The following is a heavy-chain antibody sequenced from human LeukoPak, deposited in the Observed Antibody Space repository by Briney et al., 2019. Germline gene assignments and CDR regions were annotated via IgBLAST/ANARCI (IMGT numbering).Heavy chain of an antibody. Sequence: SETLSLTCAVYGGSFSGYYWSWIRQPPGKGLEWIGEINHSGSTNYNPSLKSRVTISVDTSKNQFSLKLSSVTAADTAVYYCARGEGGCSSTSCCTYPFDYWGQGTLVTVSS. CDR1: GGSFSGYY. V-gene: IGHV4-34*01. D-gene: IGHD2-2*02. CDR2: INHSGST. CDR3: ARGEGGCSSTSCCTYPFDY. J-gene: IGHJ4*02.